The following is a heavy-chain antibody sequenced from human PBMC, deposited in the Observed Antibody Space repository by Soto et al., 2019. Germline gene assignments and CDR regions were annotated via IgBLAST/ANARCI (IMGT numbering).Heavy chain of an antibody. V-gene: IGHV1-18*01. CDR3: AREAALAVAGNYYYYGMDV. Sequence: ASVKVSCKASGYTFTSYGISWVRQAPGQGLEWMGWISAYNGNTNYAQKLQGRVTMTTDTSTSTAYMELRSLRSDDTAVYYCAREAALAVAGNYYYYGMDVWGQGTTVTV. CDR2: ISAYNGNT. J-gene: IGHJ6*02. CDR1: GYTFTSYG. D-gene: IGHD6-19*01.